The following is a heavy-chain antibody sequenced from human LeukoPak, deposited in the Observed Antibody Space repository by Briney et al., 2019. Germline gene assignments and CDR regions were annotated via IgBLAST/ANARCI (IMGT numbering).Heavy chain of an antibody. J-gene: IGHJ4*02. V-gene: IGHV3-23*01. Sequence: PGGSLRLSCAASGFTFTNYAMSWVRQAPGKGLEWVSGISGSGGSTHYADSVRGRFTISRDNSGNTLYLQMNSLRAEDTAVYYCARDPGSTVTTFDYWGQGTLVTVSS. D-gene: IGHD4-17*01. CDR1: GFTFTNYA. CDR3: ARDPGSTVTTFDY. CDR2: ISGSGGST.